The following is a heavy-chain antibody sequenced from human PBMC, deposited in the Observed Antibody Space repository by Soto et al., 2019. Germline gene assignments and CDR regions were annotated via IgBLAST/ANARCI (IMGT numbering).Heavy chain of an antibody. CDR1: GYTFTSYG. J-gene: IGHJ6*02. V-gene: IGHV1-18*04. CDR2: ISAYNGNT. Sequence: ASVKVSCKASGYTFTSYGISWVRQAPGQGLEWMGWISAYNGNTNYAQKLQGRVTMTTDTSTSTAYMELRSLRSDDTAVYYCAREGHIVVVTAILSYYYGMDVWGQGTTVTV. D-gene: IGHD2-21*02. CDR3: AREGHIVVVTAILSYYYGMDV.